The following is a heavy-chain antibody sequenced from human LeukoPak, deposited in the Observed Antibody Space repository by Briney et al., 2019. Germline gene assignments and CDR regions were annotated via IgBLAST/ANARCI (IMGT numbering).Heavy chain of an antibody. CDR1: GFTFDDYA. D-gene: IGHD1-26*01. Sequence: PGGSLRLSCAASGFTFDDYAMHWVRQAPGKGLEWVSLISGDGGSTYYADSVKGRFTISRDNSKNSLYLQMNSPRTEDTALYYCAKDTVGATIDYYYYYGMDVWGRGTTVTVSS. CDR2: ISGDGGST. J-gene: IGHJ6*02. CDR3: AKDTVGATIDYYYYYGMDV. V-gene: IGHV3-43*02.